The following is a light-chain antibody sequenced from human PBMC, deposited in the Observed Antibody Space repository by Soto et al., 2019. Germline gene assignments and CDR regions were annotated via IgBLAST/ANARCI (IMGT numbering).Light chain of an antibody. CDR3: AAWDDSMSGYV. CDR2: SNN. CDR1: SSNIGSNT. J-gene: IGLJ1*01. Sequence: QSALTQPPSASGTRGQRGTVSCSGGSSNIGSNTVNWYQRLPGTAPKLLLYSNNQRPSGVPDRFSGSKSGPSASLAISGPQSEQEADYYCAAWDDSMSGYVFGTGTKGTVL. V-gene: IGLV1-44*01.